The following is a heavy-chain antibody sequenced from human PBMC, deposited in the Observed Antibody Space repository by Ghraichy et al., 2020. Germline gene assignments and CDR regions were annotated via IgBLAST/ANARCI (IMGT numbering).Heavy chain of an antibody. V-gene: IGHV3-23*01. Sequence: LSLTCAASGFTFSGYAMRWVRQAPGKGLEWVSSIGGSGGSTYYADSVKGRFTISRDTSKNTLYLQMNSLRAEDTAVYYCAKGGSDSSGYKYFQHWGQGTLVTVSS. D-gene: IGHD3-22*01. CDR3: AKGGSDSSGYKYFQH. J-gene: IGHJ1*01. CDR2: IGGSGGST. CDR1: GFTFSGYA.